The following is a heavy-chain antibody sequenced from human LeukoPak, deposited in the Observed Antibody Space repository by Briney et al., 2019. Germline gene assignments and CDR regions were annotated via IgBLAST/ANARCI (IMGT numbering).Heavy chain of an antibody. Sequence: PGGSLRLSCAASGFTVSSNYMSWVRQAPGKGLEWVSVIYSGGSTYYADSGKGRFTISRDNSKNTLYLQMNSLRAEDTAVYYCARDGYYCSGGSCYDGMDVWGKGTTVTVSS. CDR1: GFTVSSNY. CDR3: ARDGYYCSGGSCYDGMDV. J-gene: IGHJ6*04. V-gene: IGHV3-53*01. CDR2: IYSGGST. D-gene: IGHD2-15*01.